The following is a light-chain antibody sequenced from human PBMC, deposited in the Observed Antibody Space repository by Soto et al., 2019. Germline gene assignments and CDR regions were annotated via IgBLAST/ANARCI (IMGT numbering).Light chain of an antibody. J-gene: IGKJ1*01. CDR3: QQRSDWPWT. V-gene: IGKV3-11*01. Sequence: EIVLTQSPATLSLSPGXRGTLSCRASESVTDYLAWYQQKPGQAPRLLVYDVSYRAAGIPTRFSGGGSGTDFTLTISNVEPEDFAVYYCQQRSDWPWTFGQGTKV. CDR2: DVS. CDR1: ESVTDY.